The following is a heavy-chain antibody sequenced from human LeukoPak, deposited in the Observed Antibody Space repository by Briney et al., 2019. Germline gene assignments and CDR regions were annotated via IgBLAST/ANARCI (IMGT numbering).Heavy chain of an antibody. CDR2: INHSGST. J-gene: IGHJ5*02. V-gene: IGHV4-34*01. CDR1: GGSFSGYY. D-gene: IGHD1-26*01. CDR3: ARHFGVRKVGATRWFDP. Sequence: PSETLSLTCAVYGGSFSGYYWSWIRQPPGKGLEWIGEINHSGSTNYNPSLKSRVTISVDTSKNQFSLKLSSVTAADTAVYYCARHFGVRKVGATRWFDPWGQGTLVTVSS.